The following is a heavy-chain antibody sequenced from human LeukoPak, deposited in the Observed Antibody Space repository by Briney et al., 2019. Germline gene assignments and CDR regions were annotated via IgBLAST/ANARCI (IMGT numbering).Heavy chain of an antibody. CDR3: AREPGGSYYRSYFDY. Sequence: SETLSLTCTVSGGSISSYYWSWIRQPPGKGLEWIGYIYYSGSTNYNPSLKSRVTISVDTSKNQFSLKLSSVTAADTAVYYCAREPGGSYYRSYFDYWGQGTLVTVSS. V-gene: IGHV4-59*01. J-gene: IGHJ4*02. D-gene: IGHD1-26*01. CDR1: GGSISSYY. CDR2: IYYSGST.